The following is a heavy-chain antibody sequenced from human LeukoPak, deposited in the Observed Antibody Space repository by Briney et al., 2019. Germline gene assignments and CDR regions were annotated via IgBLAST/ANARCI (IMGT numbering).Heavy chain of an antibody. D-gene: IGHD3-3*01. CDR1: GGTFSSYA. Sequence: SCKASGGTFSSYATSWVRQAPGKGLEWVSGISGSGGTTYYAGSVKGRFTISRDISKNTLYLQMSSLRAGDTAVYYCARDLYADFWSGSVFDYWGRGTLVTVSS. CDR3: ARDLYADFWSGSVFDY. V-gene: IGHV3-23*01. CDR2: ISGSGGTT. J-gene: IGHJ4*02.